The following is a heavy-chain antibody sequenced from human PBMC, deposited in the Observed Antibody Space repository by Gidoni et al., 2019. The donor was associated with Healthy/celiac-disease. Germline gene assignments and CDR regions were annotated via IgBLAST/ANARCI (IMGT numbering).Heavy chain of an antibody. CDR1: GYTFTSYG. D-gene: IGHD5-18*01. V-gene: IGHV1-18*01. Sequence: QVQLVQSGAEVKTPGASVKVSCKASGYTFTSYGISWVRQAPGQGLEWMGWISAYNGNTNYAQKLQGRVTMTTDTSTSTAYMELRSLRSDDTAVYYCARDKYSYGYYYYGMDVWGQGTTVTVSS. J-gene: IGHJ6*02. CDR3: ARDKYSYGYYYYGMDV. CDR2: ISAYNGNT.